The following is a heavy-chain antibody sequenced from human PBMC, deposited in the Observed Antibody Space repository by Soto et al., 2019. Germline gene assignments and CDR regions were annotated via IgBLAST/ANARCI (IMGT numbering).Heavy chain of an antibody. CDR2: IYYSAST. D-gene: IGHD2-15*01. V-gene: IGHV4-39*01. Sequence: PSATLSVTCTVCGGSTSSSSYYCAWIRQAPGKGLEWIGSIYYSASTYYNPSLKSRVTISVDTSKNQLSLKLRSVTAADTAVYYCARPVASVGSVPHPLFDYCGQGTRVTVSS. CDR1: GGSTSSSSYY. CDR3: ARPVASVGSVPHPLFDY. J-gene: IGHJ4*02.